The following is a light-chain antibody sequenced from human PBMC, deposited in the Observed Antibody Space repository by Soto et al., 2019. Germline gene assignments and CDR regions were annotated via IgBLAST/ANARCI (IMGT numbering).Light chain of an antibody. Sequence: EIVMTQSPATLSVSPGERATLSCRASQSVSSNLAWYQQKPGQAPRLLIYGASTRATGIPARFSGSGSGTEFTLTISSLQSEDFAVYYCKQYNNWPTFDQGTKVEIK. V-gene: IGKV3-15*01. CDR2: GAS. J-gene: IGKJ1*01. CDR1: QSVSSN. CDR3: KQYNNWPT.